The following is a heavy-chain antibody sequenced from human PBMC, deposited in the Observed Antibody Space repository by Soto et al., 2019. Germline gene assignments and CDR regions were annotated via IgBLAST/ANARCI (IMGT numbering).Heavy chain of an antibody. CDR3: ARDLDGSGSYYTNY. D-gene: IGHD3-10*01. V-gene: IGHV1-18*01. CDR1: GYSFSSIG. J-gene: IGHJ4*02. CDR2: ISPHKDNT. Sequence: ASVKVSCKTSGYSFSSIGISWVRQAPGQGLEWMGWISPHKDNTYYAQRLQGRVTMTTDTSTSTDYMELRSLRSDDTAVYFCARDLDGSGSYYTNYWGQGTLVTVSS.